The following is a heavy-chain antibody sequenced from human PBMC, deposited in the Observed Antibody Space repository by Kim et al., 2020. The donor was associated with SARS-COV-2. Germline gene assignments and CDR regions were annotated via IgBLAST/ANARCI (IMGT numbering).Heavy chain of an antibody. V-gene: IGHV4-59*13. J-gene: IGHJ5*02. CDR1: GGSISSYY. CDR2: IYYSGST. D-gene: IGHD6-13*01. CDR3: ARDRAGPGWFDP. Sequence: SETLSLTCTVSGGSISSYYWSWIRQPPGKGLEWIGYIYYSGSTNYNPSLKSRVTISVDTSKNQFSLKLSSVTAADTAVYYCARDRAGPGWFDPWGQGTLVTVSS.